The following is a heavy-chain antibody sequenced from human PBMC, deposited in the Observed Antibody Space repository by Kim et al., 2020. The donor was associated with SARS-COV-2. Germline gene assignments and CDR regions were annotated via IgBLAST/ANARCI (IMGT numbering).Heavy chain of an antibody. V-gene: IGHV4-39*01. CDR1: GGSISSSSYY. CDR2: IYYSGST. J-gene: IGHJ4*02. CDR3: ARHLCDGGSCRTYYFDY. Sequence: SETLSLTCTVSGGSISSSSYYWGWIRQPPGKGLEWIGSIYYSGSTYYNPSLKSRVTISVDTSKNQFSLKLSSVTAADTAVYYCARHLCDGGSCRTYYFDYWGQGTLVTVSS. D-gene: IGHD2-15*01.